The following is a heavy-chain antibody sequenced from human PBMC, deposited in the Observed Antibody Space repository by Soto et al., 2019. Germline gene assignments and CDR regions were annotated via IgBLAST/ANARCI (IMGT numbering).Heavy chain of an antibody. CDR3: ARPPPRGCSGGSCYLFGY. V-gene: IGHV1-3*01. CDR1: GYRYTIDA. CDR2: INAGNGNT. Sequence: ALVKGACKSSGYRYTIDAGRWGRQAKRQRLEWMGWINAGNGNTKYSQKFQGRGTITRDTSASTAYMELSSLRSEDTAVYYCARPPPRGCSGGSCYLFGYWGQGTLVTVSS. D-gene: IGHD2-15*01. J-gene: IGHJ4*02.